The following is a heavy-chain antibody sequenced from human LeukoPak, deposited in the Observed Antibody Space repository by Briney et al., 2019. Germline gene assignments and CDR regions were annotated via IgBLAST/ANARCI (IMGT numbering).Heavy chain of an antibody. V-gene: IGHV4-39*02. CDR1: GGSISSSSYY. Sequence: SETLSLTCTVSGGSISSSSYYWGWIRQPPGKGLEWIGSIYYSGSTYYNPSLKSRVTISVDTSKNQFSLKLSSVTAADTAVYYCAREWGSGSYYDNWFDPWGQGTLVTVSS. CDR2: IYYSGST. D-gene: IGHD3-10*01. J-gene: IGHJ5*02. CDR3: AREWGSGSYYDNWFDP.